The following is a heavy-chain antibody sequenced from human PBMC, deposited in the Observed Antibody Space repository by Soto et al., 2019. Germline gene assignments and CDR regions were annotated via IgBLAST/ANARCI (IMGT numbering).Heavy chain of an antibody. CDR1: GFTFSSYG. J-gene: IGHJ4*02. Sequence: GGSLRLSCAASGFTFSSYGMHWVRQAPGKGLEWVAVISYDGSNKYYADSVKGRFTISRDNSKNTLYLQMNSLRAEDTAVYYCGKERGGSGWFLCSYWGQGILVIVSS. V-gene: IGHV3-30*18. CDR3: GKERGGSGWFLCSY. CDR2: ISYDGSNK. D-gene: IGHD6-19*01.